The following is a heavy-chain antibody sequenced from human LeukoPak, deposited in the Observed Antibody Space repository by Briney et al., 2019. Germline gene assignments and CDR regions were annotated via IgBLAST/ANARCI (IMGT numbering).Heavy chain of an antibody. CDR3: ARAGDGYNYVNVDY. D-gene: IGHD5-24*01. CDR1: GGSISSGGYY. V-gene: IGHV4-31*03. J-gene: IGHJ4*02. CDR2: IYYSGST. Sequence: PSGTLSLTCTVSGGSISSGGYYWSWIRQHPGKGLEWIGYIYYSGSTYYNPSLKSRVTISVDTSKNQFSLKLSSVTAADTAVYYCARAGDGYNYVNVDYWGQGTLVTVSS.